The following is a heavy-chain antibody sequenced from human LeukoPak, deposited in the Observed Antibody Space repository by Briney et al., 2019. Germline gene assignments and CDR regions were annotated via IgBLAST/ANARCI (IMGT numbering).Heavy chain of an antibody. V-gene: IGHV3-23*01. Sequence: SGRSLRLSCAASGFTFSSYAMTWVRQAPGKGRECVSSSSGSGGDTYYANSVKGRFTITRDNSKNTLYLQMNSLRADDTAVYYCAKGIGAASDYWGQGTLVTVSS. CDR3: AKGIGAASDY. J-gene: IGHJ4*02. CDR2: SSGSGGDT. CDR1: GFTFSSYA. D-gene: IGHD1-26*01.